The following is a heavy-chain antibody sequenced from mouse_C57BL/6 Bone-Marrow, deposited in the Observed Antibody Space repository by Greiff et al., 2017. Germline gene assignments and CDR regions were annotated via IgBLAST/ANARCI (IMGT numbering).Heavy chain of an antibody. V-gene: IGHV5-6*01. CDR2: ISSGGSYT. CDR3: ARDGDYGGLYLFAY. J-gene: IGHJ3*01. CDR1: GFTFSSYG. D-gene: IGHD1-1*02. Sequence: EVMLVESGGDLVKPGGSLKLSCAASGFTFSSYGMSWVRQTPDKRLEWVATISSGGSYTYYPDSVKGRFTISRDNAKNTLYLQMSSLKSEDTAMYYCARDGDYGGLYLFAYWGQGTLVTVSA.